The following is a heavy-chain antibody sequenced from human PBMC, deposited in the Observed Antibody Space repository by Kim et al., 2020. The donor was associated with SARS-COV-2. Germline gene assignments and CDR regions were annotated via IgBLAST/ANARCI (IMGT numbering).Heavy chain of an antibody. Sequence: GGSLRLSCAASGFTVSSNYMSWVRQAPGKGLEWVSVIYSGGSTYYADSVKGRFTISRDNSKHTLYLQMNSLRAEDTAVYYCASSCIAAAGPPTLGGYGMDVWGQGTTVTVSS. CDR1: GFTVSSNY. D-gene: IGHD6-13*01. V-gene: IGHV3-66*01. CDR2: IYSGGST. CDR3: ASSCIAAAGPPTLGGYGMDV. J-gene: IGHJ6*02.